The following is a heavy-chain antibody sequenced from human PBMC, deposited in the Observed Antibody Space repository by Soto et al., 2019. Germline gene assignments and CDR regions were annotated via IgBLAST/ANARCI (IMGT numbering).Heavy chain of an antibody. D-gene: IGHD3-10*01. CDR2: IHYSGST. V-gene: IGHV4-59*08. CDR1: GGSVGGYY. CDR3: AKHYNSGSYPMDC. J-gene: IGHJ4*02. Sequence: SETLSLTCTVSGGSVGGYYWGWIRQPPGRGLEYIGHIHYSGSTNYNPSLKSRVTMSVDASRNQFSLKLNSVTAADTAVYFCAKHYNSGSYPMDCWGQGTLVTVSS.